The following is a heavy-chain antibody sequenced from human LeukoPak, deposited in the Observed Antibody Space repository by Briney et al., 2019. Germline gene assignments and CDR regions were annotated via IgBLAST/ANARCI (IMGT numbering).Heavy chain of an antibody. CDR2: IYHSGST. Sequence: SETLSLTCTVSGGSISSGGYYWSWIRQPPGKGLEWIGYIYHSGSTYYNPSLKSRVTISVDRSKNQFSLKLSSVTAADTAVYYCARDSSSWPFDYWGQGTLVTVSS. CDR3: ARDSSSWPFDY. CDR1: GGSISSGGYY. V-gene: IGHV4-30-2*01. J-gene: IGHJ4*02. D-gene: IGHD6-13*01.